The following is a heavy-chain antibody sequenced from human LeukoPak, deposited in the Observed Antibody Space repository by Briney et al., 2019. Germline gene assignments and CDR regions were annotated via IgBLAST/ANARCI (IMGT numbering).Heavy chain of an antibody. D-gene: IGHD1-1*01. CDR1: GFTFADHA. Sequence: SLRLSCVASGFTFADHAMHWVRGAPGQGLEWVTGINWDNDGIVYAASVRGRFTVSRDNAKNTLYLQMNRLRPEDTAFYYCARDDYNTLGYNFHYWGQGTLVTVSS. CDR2: INWDNDGI. CDR3: ARDDYNTLGYNFHY. V-gene: IGHV3-9*01. J-gene: IGHJ4*02.